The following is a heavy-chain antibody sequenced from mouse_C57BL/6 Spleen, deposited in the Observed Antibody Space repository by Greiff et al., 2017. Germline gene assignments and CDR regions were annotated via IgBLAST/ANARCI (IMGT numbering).Heavy chain of an antibody. V-gene: IGHV1-69*01. CDR1: GYTFTSYW. Sequence: VQLQQPGAELVMPGASVKLSCKASGYTFTSYWMHWVQQRPGQGLEWIGEIDPSDSYTNYNQKFKGKSTLTVDKSSSTAYMLLSSLTSEDSAVYYCGTRLLRYAMDYWGQGTSVTVSS. CDR3: GTRLLRYAMDY. D-gene: IGHD1-1*01. CDR2: IDPSDSYT. J-gene: IGHJ4*01.